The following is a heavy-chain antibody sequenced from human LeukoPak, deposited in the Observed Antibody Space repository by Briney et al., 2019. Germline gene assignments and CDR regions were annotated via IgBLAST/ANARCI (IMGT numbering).Heavy chain of an antibody. V-gene: IGHV4-59*08. CDR2: IYYSGST. Sequence: SETLSLTCTVSGGSISSYYWSWIRQPPGKGLEWIRYIYYSGSTNYNPSLKSRVTISVDTSKNQFSLRLSSVTAADTAVYYCARLLVGATNDAFDIWGQGTMVTVSS. CDR1: GGSISSYY. D-gene: IGHD1-26*01. CDR3: ARLLVGATNDAFDI. J-gene: IGHJ3*02.